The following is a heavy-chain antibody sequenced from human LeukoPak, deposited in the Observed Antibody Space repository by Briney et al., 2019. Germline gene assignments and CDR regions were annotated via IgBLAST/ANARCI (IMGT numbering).Heavy chain of an antibody. CDR3: ARHGKGVTYFYAFDI. CDR2: IYASGGT. J-gene: IGHJ3*02. CDR1: GGSIDDYW. V-gene: IGHV4-4*09. D-gene: IGHD2/OR15-2a*01. Sequence: SETLSLTCTVSGGSIDDYWWSWIRQPPGKGLEWIAYIYASGGTNSNPSLESRVTISADTSKNQFSLTLRSVTAADTAVYYCARHGKGVTYFYAFDIWGQGTMVTVSP.